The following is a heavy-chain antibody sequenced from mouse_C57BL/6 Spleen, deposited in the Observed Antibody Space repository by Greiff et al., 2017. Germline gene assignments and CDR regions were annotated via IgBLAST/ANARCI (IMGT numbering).Heavy chain of an antibody. CDR2: IYPGSGST. V-gene: IGHV1-55*01. CDR3: ARGDYDAGYAMDY. J-gene: IGHJ4*01. D-gene: IGHD2-4*01. CDR1: GYTFTSYW. Sequence: QVQLQQPGAELVKPGASVKMSCKASGYTFTSYWITWVKQRPGQGLEWIGDIYPGSGSTNYNEKFKSKATLTVDTSSSTAYMQLSSLTSEDSAVYYGARGDYDAGYAMDYWGQGTSVTVSS.